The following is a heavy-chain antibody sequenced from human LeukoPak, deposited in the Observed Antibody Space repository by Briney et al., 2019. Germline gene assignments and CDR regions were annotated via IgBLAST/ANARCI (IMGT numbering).Heavy chain of an antibody. CDR2: ISSDWGRP. J-gene: IGHJ4*02. Sequence: GGSLRLSCAASGFTFSSYAMHWVRQSPGKGLEYVSGISSDWGRPFHVNSVKGRFTISRDNSKDTLYLQMGSLRAEDMAVYYCAREYCSGGRCQYYFDYWGQGTLVTVSS. CDR3: AREYCSGGRCQYYFDY. V-gene: IGHV3-64*01. CDR1: GFTFSSYA. D-gene: IGHD2-15*01.